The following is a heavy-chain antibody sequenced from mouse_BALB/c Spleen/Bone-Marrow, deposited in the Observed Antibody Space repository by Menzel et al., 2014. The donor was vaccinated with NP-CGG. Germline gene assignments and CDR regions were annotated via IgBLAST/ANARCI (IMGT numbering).Heavy chain of an antibody. Sequence: QVQLQQSGPQLVRTWASVKISCKASGYSFTSYWMHWVKQRPGQGLEWIGMIDPSDSETRLNQKFKDKATLTVDKSSSTASMHLSSPTSEDSAVYYCASPSDGNPFAYLGQGTLVTISA. CDR2: IDPSDSET. CDR1: GYSFTSYW. J-gene: IGHJ3*01. V-gene: IGHV1S127*01. D-gene: IGHD2-1*01. CDR3: ASPSDGNPFAY.